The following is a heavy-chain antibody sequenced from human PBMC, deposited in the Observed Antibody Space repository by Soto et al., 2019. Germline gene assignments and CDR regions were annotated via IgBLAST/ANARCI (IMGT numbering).Heavy chain of an antibody. CDR1: GGSISSSNW. CDR3: ARKGYYYGMDV. CDR2: IFHSGST. Sequence: PSETLSLTCAVSGGSISSSNWWSWVRQPPGKGPEWIGEIFHSGSTNYNPSLKSRVTISVDKSKSQFSLKLSSVTAADTAVYYCARKGYYYGMDVWGQGTTVTVSS. J-gene: IGHJ6*02. V-gene: IGHV4-4*02.